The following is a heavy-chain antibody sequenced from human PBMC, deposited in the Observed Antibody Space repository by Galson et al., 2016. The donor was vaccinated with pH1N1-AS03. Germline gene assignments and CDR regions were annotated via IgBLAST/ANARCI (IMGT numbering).Heavy chain of an antibody. Sequence: CAISGDSVSSNTAAWNWIRQSPSRGLEWLGRTYYRSKWYKWYNDYVVSVESRITINPDTSKNQFSLQLNSVTPEDTAVYYCARDHLGAGPAFDYWGQGTLVTVSS. CDR3: ARDHLGAGPAFDY. J-gene: IGHJ4*02. D-gene: IGHD1-26*01. CDR2: TYYRSKWYKWYN. CDR1: GDSVSSNTAA. V-gene: IGHV6-1*01.